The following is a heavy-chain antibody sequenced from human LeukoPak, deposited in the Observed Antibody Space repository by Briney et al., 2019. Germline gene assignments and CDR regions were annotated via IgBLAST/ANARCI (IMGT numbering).Heavy chain of an antibody. CDR3: ARDHTLFYGMDV. V-gene: IGHV4-59*01. CDR2: IYYSGST. Sequence: SEALSLTCTVSGGSISSYYWSWIRQPPGKGLEWIGYIYYSGSTNYNPSLRSRVTISVDTSKNQFSLKLSSVTAADTAVYYCARDHTLFYGMDVWGQGTTVTVSS. CDR1: GGSISSYY. J-gene: IGHJ6*02. D-gene: IGHD2/OR15-2a*01.